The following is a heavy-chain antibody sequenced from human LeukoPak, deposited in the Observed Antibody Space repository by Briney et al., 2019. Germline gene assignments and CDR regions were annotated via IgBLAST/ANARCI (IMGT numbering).Heavy chain of an antibody. V-gene: IGHV3-30*04. Sequence: GGSLRLSCAASGFIFSTYAMHWVRQAPGKGLDWVAFISYDGNDSVKGRFTISRDNAKNTLYLQMNSLTIEDKAVYYCARGGGESSSGQLFDYWGQGTLVTVSS. CDR3: ARGGGESSSGQLFDY. CDR1: GFIFSTYA. CDR2: ISYDGN. D-gene: IGHD6-19*01. J-gene: IGHJ4*02.